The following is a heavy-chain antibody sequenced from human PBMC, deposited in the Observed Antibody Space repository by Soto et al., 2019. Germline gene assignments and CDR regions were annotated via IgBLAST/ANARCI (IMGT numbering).Heavy chain of an antibody. V-gene: IGHV3-13*01. J-gene: IGHJ4*02. Sequence: GGSLRLSCAASGFTFSSYDFHWVRQATGKGLEWVSGIGTGGDTYYAGSVKGRFIMSRENAKNSLYLQMNTLRVGDTAVYYCTRGADGFDYWGQGTLVTVSS. D-gene: IGHD3-16*01. CDR1: GFTFSSYD. CDR3: TRGADGFDY. CDR2: IGTGGDT.